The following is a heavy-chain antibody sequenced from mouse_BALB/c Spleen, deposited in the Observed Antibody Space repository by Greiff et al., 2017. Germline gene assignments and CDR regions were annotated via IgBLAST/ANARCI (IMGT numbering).Heavy chain of an antibody. D-gene: IGHD1-2*01. J-gene: IGHJ1*01. CDR2: INPSTGYT. CDR1: GYTFTSYW. Sequence: VQLQQSGAELAKPGASVKMSCKASGYTFTSYWMHWVKQRPGQGLEWIGYINPSTGYTEYNQKFKDKATLTADKSSSTAYMQLSSLTSEDSAVYYCARPIITTATPWYFDVWGAGTTVTVSS. CDR3: ARPIITTATPWYFDV. V-gene: IGHV1-7*01.